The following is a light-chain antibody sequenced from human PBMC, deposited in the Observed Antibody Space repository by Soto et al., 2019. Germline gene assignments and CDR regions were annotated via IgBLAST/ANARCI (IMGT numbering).Light chain of an antibody. V-gene: IGKV1-39*01. Sequence: DIQMTQSPSSLSASVGDRVTITCRASQSISSYLNWYQQKPGKAPKLLIYAASSLQSGVPSRFSGSGSGTYFTLTISSLQPKDFATYYCQQSYSTPLTFGGGTKVEIK. J-gene: IGKJ4*01. CDR1: QSISSY. CDR2: AAS. CDR3: QQSYSTPLT.